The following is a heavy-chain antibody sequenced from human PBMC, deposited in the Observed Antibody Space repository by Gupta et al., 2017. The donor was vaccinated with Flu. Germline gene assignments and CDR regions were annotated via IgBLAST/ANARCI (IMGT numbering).Heavy chain of an antibody. V-gene: IGHV4-59*01. D-gene: IGHD4-17*01. CDR3: ARVPTFGDYVPNDAFDI. Sequence: QVQLQESGPGLVKPSETLSLTCTVSGGPISRYFWSWIRQPPGKGLEWIGYIYNGGSTNYNPSLKSRVTISVDTSKNQFSLKLSSVTAADTAVYYCARVPTFGDYVPNDAFDIWGQGTMLTVSS. CDR2: IYNGGST. J-gene: IGHJ3*02. CDR1: GGPISRYF.